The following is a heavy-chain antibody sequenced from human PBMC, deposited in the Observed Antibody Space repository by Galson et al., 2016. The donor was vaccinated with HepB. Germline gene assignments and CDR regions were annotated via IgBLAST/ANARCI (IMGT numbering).Heavy chain of an antibody. CDR2: TYYRSKWCN. Sequence: CAISGDSVSSNSAAWTWIRQSPLRGLEWLGRTYYRSKWCNDYAVSVKSRISIHPDTSKNQFSLQLNSVTPEDTAVYYCARARCSTFRCQNWFDPWGQGTLVTVSS. CDR1: GDSVSSNSAA. J-gene: IGHJ5*02. V-gene: IGHV6-1*01. D-gene: IGHD2/OR15-2a*01. CDR3: ARARCSTFRCQNWFDP.